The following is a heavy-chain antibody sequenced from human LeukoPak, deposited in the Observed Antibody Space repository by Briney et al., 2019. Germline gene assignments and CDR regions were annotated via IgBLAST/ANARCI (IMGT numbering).Heavy chain of an antibody. J-gene: IGHJ5*02. CDR2: INHSGST. Sequence: SGTLSLTCAVYGGSFSGYYWSWIRQPPGKGLEWIGEINHSGSTNYNPSLKSRVTISVDTSKNQFSLKLSSVTAADTAVYYCARGRIAARPLNWFDPWGQGTLVTVSS. CDR3: ARGRIAARPLNWFDP. D-gene: IGHD6-6*01. CDR1: GGSFSGYY. V-gene: IGHV4-34*01.